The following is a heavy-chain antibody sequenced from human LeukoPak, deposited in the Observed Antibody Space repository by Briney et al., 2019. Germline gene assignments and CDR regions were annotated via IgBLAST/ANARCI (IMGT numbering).Heavy chain of an antibody. V-gene: IGHV3-23*01. J-gene: IGHJ4*02. Sequence: GGSLRLSCAASGFTFSSYAITWVRQAPGKGLEWVSAISGSGDITYYADSVKGRFTISRDNSKNTLYLQMNSLRAEDTAVYYCARSSLSSSWYFGGEKTYYFDYWGQATLVTVSS. CDR2: ISGSGDIT. CDR1: GFTFSSYA. D-gene: IGHD6-13*01. CDR3: ARSSLSSSWYFGGEKTYYFDY.